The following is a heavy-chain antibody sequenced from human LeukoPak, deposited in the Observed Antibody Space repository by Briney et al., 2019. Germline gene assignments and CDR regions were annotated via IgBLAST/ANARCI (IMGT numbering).Heavy chain of an antibody. CDR3: ASTSSGGTGDYYYYGMDV. J-gene: IGHJ6*02. Sequence: ASVKVSFKASGYTFTSYGISWVRQAPGQGLEWMGWISAYNGNTNYAQKLQGRVTMTTDTSTSTAYMELRSLRSDNTAVYYCASTSSGGTGDYYYYGMDVWGQGTTVTVSS. CDR1: GYTFTSYG. V-gene: IGHV1-18*01. CDR2: ISAYNGNT. D-gene: IGHD6-19*01.